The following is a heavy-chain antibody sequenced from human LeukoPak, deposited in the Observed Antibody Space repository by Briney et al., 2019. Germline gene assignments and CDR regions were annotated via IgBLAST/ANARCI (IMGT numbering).Heavy chain of an antibody. CDR2: INESGNT. CDR1: GGSFGGYY. CDR3: AKDYKFDY. V-gene: IGHV4-34*01. Sequence: SETLSLTCAVYGGSFGGYYWSWVRQPPGKGLEWIGQINESGNTNYSPSLKSRVSMSVDTSKKQFSLKLSSVTAADTAVYYCAKDYKFDYWGQGTLVAVSS. J-gene: IGHJ4*02. D-gene: IGHD4-11*01.